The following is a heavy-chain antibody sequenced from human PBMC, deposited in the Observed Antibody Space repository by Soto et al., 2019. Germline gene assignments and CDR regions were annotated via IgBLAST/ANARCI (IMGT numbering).Heavy chain of an antibody. CDR2: IYSGGST. J-gene: IGHJ6*02. V-gene: IGHV3-53*01. D-gene: IGHD3-3*01. Sequence: GGSLRLSCAASGFTVSSNYMSWVRQAPGKGLEWVSVIYSGGSTYYADSVKGRFTISRDNSKNTLYFQMNSLRAEDTAVYYCARDKVQRLTIFGVVNYGMDVWGQGTTVTVSS. CDR1: GFTVSSNY. CDR3: ARDKVQRLTIFGVVNYGMDV.